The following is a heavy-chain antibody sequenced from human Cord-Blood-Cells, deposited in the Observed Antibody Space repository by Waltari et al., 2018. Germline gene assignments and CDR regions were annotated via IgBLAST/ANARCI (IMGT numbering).Heavy chain of an antibody. Sequence: QVQLQESGPGLVKPSETLSLTCTVSGGSISRHYWSWIRPPPGKGLEWIGYIYYSGSTNYNPSLKSRVTISVDTSKNQFSLKLSSVTAADTAVYYCARDSRYSRKGSYGMDVWGQGTTVTVSS. CDR3: ARDSRYSRKGSYGMDV. D-gene: IGHD1-1*01. J-gene: IGHJ6*02. CDR2: IYYSGST. V-gene: IGHV4-59*11. CDR1: GGSISRHY.